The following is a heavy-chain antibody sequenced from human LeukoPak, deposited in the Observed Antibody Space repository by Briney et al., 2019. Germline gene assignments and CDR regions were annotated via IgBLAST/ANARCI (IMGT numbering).Heavy chain of an antibody. CDR2: INQDGTEK. CDR3: AKVAKYYYGPETYYFFEQ. V-gene: IGHV3-7*01. Sequence: PGGSLRLSCAASGFPFSTYWMSWVRQAPGKGLEWVANINQDGTEKYYVDSVKGRFTISRDYAKNSLYLQMNSLRVGDTAVYYCAKVAKYYYGPETYYFFEQWGQGTPVTASS. D-gene: IGHD3-10*01. CDR1: GFPFSTYW. J-gene: IGHJ4*02.